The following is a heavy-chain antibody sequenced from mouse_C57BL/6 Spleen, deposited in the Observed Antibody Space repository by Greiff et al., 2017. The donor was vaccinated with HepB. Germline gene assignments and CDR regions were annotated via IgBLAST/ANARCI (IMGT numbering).Heavy chain of an antibody. CDR2: IDPENGDT. Sequence: VQLKESGAELVRPGASVKLSRTASGFNIKDDYMHWVKQRPEQGLEWIGWIDPENGDTEYASKFQGKATITADTSSNTAYLQLSSLTSEDTAVYYCTTMGLLRGGFAYWGQGTLVTVSA. V-gene: IGHV14-4*01. CDR1: GFNIKDDY. D-gene: IGHD2-3*01. J-gene: IGHJ3*01. CDR3: TTMGLLRGGFAY.